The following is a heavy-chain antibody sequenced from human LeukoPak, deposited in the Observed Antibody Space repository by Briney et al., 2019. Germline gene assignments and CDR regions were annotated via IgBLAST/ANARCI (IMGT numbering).Heavy chain of an antibody. J-gene: IGHJ6*03. CDR3: AKGTTVTYYYMDV. D-gene: IGHD4-17*01. V-gene: IGHV3-30*02. CDR1: GFTFSSYG. CDR2: IRYDGSNK. Sequence: PGGSLRLSCAASGFTFSSYGMHWVRQAPGKGLEWVAFIRYDGSNKYYADSVKGRFTISRDNSKNTLYLQMNSLRAEDTAVYYCAKGTTVTYYYMDVWGKGTTVTVSS.